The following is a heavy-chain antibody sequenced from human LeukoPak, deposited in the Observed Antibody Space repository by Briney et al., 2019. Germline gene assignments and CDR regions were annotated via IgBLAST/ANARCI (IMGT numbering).Heavy chain of an antibody. CDR2: ISSSSSYI. V-gene: IGHV3-21*01. D-gene: IGHD1-1*01. J-gene: IGHJ4*02. Sequence: GSLRLSCAASGFTFSSYSMNWVRQAPGKGLEWVSSISSSSSYIYYADSVKGRFTISRDNAKNSLYLQMNSLRAEDTAVYYCARDLASGRWNGIDYWGQGTLVTVSS. CDR3: ARDLASGRWNGIDY. CDR1: GFTFSSYS.